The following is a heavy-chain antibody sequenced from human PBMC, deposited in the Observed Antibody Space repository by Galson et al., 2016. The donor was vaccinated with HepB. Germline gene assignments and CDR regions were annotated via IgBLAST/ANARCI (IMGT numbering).Heavy chain of an antibody. CDR3: AGVEWELLGGYFDY. CDR1: GYTFTNYN. Sequence: SVKVSCKASGYTFTNYNITWVRQAPGQGLEYMGWISTYNGNTNYPQKFQGRVTMTTDTSTSTAYMELRGLRSDDTAVFYCAGVEWELLGGYFDYWGQGTLVSVSS. D-gene: IGHD1-26*01. V-gene: IGHV1-18*01. J-gene: IGHJ4*02. CDR2: ISTYNGNT.